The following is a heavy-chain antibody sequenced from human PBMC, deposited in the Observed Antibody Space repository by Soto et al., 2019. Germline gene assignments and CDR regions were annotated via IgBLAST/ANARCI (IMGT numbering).Heavy chain of an antibody. D-gene: IGHD2-15*01. CDR3: ARSFQGWP. Sequence: QVRLQESGPGLVKPSETLSLTCTVSGGSVTSAPFFWNWIRQPPGKGLEWIGFIHYSGSTSYNPSLKSRVTISVDTFKNQLSPKLSAVTAADTAVYYCARSFQGWPWGQGSLVTVSS. CDR2: IHYSGST. CDR1: GGSVTSAPFF. J-gene: IGHJ5*02. V-gene: IGHV4-61*01.